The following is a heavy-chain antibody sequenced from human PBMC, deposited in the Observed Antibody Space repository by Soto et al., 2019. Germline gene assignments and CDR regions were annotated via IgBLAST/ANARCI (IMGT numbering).Heavy chain of an antibody. V-gene: IGHV1-58*01. J-gene: IGHJ4*02. CDR1: GFTFTSSA. D-gene: IGHD3-22*01. Sequence: SVKVSCKASGFTFTSSAVQWVRQARGQRLEWIGWIVVGSGNTNYAQKFQERVTITRDMSTSTAYMELSSLRSEDTAVYYCAADFKEYYYDSSGYYPSDYWGQGTLVTVSS. CDR3: AADFKEYYYDSSGYYPSDY. CDR2: IVVGSGNT.